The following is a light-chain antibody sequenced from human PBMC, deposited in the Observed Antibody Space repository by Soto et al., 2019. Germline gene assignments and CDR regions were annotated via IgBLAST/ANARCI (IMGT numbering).Light chain of an antibody. V-gene: IGKV3-20*01. CDR2: GAS. CDR3: QQYVSLVT. J-gene: IGKJ1*01. CDR1: QSVDSSF. Sequence: EIVLTQSPGSLSLSPGERATLSCRASQSVDSSFFAWYQQKPGQAPRLLIYGASNRATGIPDRFSGSGFGTDFTLTISRLEPEDFAVYYCQQYVSLVTFGQGTKVESK.